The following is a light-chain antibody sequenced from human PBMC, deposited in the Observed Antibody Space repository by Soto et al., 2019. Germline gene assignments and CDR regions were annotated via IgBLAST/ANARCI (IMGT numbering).Light chain of an antibody. CDR1: QSISSW. CDR2: KAS. V-gene: IGKV1-5*03. J-gene: IGKJ1*01. Sequence: DIQMTQSPSTLSASVGDRVTITCRASQSISSWLAWYQQKPGKAPKLLSYKASSLDSGVPSRFSGSGSGTEFTLTISSLQPDDFATYYCQQYNSYRRTFGQGTKVEIK. CDR3: QQYNSYRRT.